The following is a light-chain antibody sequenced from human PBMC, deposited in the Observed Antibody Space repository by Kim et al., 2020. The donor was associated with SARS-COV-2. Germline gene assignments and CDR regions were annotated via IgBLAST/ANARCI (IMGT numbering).Light chain of an antibody. CDR2: SND. Sequence: PGPRVTISCSGSRSNIGSNTVNWYQQLPGTAPNLLIYSNDQRPSGVPDRFSGSKSGTSASLAISGLQPDDEADYYCAEWDDSLNGVFGGGTQLTVL. J-gene: IGLJ3*02. CDR1: RSNIGSNT. CDR3: AEWDDSLNGV. V-gene: IGLV1-44*01.